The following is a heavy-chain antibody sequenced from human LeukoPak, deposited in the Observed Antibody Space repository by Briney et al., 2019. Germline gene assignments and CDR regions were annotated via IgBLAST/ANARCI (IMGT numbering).Heavy chain of an antibody. CDR2: IGVGGTT. V-gene: IGHV3-23*01. Sequence: PGGSLRLSCAASGFTFSSYGMNWVRQAPGKGLEWVSGIGVGGTTYYADSVKGRFTISRDTSKNTLYLQMNSLRAEDTAVYYCAKTQGYYDCWGQGTLVTVSS. J-gene: IGHJ4*02. D-gene: IGHD3-22*01. CDR1: GFTFSSYG. CDR3: AKTQGYYDC.